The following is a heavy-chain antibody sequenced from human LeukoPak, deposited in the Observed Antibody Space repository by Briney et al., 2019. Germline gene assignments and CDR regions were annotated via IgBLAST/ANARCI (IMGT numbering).Heavy chain of an antibody. V-gene: IGHV3-7*01. J-gene: IGHJ3*02. CDR1: GFTFDDYA. Sequence: GSLRLSCAASGFTFDDYAMHWVRQAPGKGLEWVANIKQDGSEKYYVDSVKGRFTISRDNAKNSLYLQMNSLRAEDTAVYYCARDLAGPPQEAFDIWGQGTMVTVSS. CDR3: ARDLAGPPQEAFDI. CDR2: IKQDGSEK.